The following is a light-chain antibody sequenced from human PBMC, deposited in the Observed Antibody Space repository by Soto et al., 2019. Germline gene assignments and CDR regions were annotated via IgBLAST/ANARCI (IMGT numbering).Light chain of an antibody. CDR2: EDN. V-gene: IGLV6-57*04. CDR1: SGSIASNS. Sequence: NFMLTQPHSVSESPGKTVTISCTRSSGSIASNSVQWYQQRPGSAPTTVIYEDNQRPSGVPDRFSGSTDGSSNSASLTISGLQTEDEADYYCQSYDTSTVVFGGGTNLTVL. CDR3: QSYDTSTVV. J-gene: IGLJ2*01.